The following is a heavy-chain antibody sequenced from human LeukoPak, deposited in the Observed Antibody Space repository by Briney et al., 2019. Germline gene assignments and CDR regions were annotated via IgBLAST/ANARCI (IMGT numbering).Heavy chain of an antibody. Sequence: GSGPTLVKPTQTLTLTCTFSGFSLSTSGVGVGWIRQPPGKALEWLALIYWNDDKRYSPFLKSRLTITKDTSKNQVVLTMSNMDPVDTATYYCAHSYCSGGSCYSRYFDYWGQGTLVTVSS. CDR3: AHSYCSGGSCYSRYFDY. V-gene: IGHV2-5*01. J-gene: IGHJ4*02. CDR2: IYWNDDK. CDR1: GFSLSTSGVG. D-gene: IGHD2-15*01.